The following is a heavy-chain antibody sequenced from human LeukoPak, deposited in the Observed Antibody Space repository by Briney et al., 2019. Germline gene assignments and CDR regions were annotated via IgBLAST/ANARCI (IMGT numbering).Heavy chain of an antibody. Sequence: GGSLRLSCAASGFTFKTHAMSWVRQAPGKGLEWVSVIRSDGSTNHADSVKGRFTISRDNSKNTLYLQMNNLRAEDTAMYYCAREMYSGMYNDAFDIWGQGTKVTVSS. V-gene: IGHV3-53*01. CDR3: AREMYSGMYNDAFDI. CDR1: GFTFKTHA. D-gene: IGHD1-26*01. CDR2: IRSDGST. J-gene: IGHJ3*02.